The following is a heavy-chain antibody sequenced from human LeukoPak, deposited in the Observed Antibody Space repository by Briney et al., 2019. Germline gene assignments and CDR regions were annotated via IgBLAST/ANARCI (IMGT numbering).Heavy chain of an antibody. J-gene: IGHJ6*03. D-gene: IGHD3-16*01. CDR1: GGTFSSYA. Sequence: ASVTVSFKPSGGTFSSYAISWVRQPPGQGLEWMGGIIPIFGTANYAQKFQGRVTITTDEPTSTAYMELSSLRSEDTAVYYCAVGGFYYYYMDVWGKGTTVTVSS. CDR3: AVGGFYYYYMDV. CDR2: IIPIFGTA. V-gene: IGHV1-69*05.